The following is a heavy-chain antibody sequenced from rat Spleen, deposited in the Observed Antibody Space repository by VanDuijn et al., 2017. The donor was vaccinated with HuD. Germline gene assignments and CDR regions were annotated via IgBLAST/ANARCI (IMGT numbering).Heavy chain of an antibody. J-gene: IGHJ1*01. Sequence: QVPLKESGPGLVPPSQTLSLTRTVSGFSLTNYHLPWVRQPPGKGLEWIAAISSGGSTYYNSVLKSRLSISRDTSKSQVFLKMNSLQTEDTAMYFCARPNNPYWYFDFWGPGTMVTVSS. CDR1: GFSLTNYH. V-gene: IGHV2S12*01. D-gene: IGHD1-10*01. CDR3: ARPNNPYWYFDF. CDR2: ISSGGST.